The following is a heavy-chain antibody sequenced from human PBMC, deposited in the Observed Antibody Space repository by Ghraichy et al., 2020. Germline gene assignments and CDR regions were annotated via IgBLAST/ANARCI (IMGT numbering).Heavy chain of an antibody. V-gene: IGHV3-23*01. Sequence: GGSLRLSCAASGFTFSNYGMPWVRQAPGKGLEWVSDINISGGTTNYADSVKGRFTISRDNSKNTLFLQMNSLRADDTAIYYCAKEGRWLGYYVDYWGQGILVTVSS. CDR1: GFTFSNYG. CDR3: AKEGRWLGYYVDY. J-gene: IGHJ4*02. D-gene: IGHD5-12*01. CDR2: INISGGTT.